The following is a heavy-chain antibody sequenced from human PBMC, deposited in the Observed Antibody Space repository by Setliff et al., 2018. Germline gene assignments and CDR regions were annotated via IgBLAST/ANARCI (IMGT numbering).Heavy chain of an antibody. J-gene: IGHJ3*02. CDR3: ARSFNSGFYHQRDAYDI. V-gene: IGHV1-18*01. CDR2: ISGHNGKT. Sequence: ASVKVSCKASGYTFTYFGVSWLRLAPGQGLEWMGWISGHNGKTIIEPKFQGRVALTTDTGSDTAYMELRNLRSDDAAVYYCARSFNSGFYHQRDAYDIWGQGTLVTVSS. CDR1: GYTFTYFG. D-gene: IGHD5-12*01.